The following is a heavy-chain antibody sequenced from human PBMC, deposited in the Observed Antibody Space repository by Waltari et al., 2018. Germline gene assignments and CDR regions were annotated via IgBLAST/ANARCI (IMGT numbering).Heavy chain of an antibody. Sequence: QVQLQQWGAGLLKPSETLSLTCAVYGGSFSGYYWSWIRQPPGKGLEWIGETNHSGSTNYNPSLKSRVTISVDTSKNQFSLKLSSVTAADTAVYYCASLIVVVPAASSPIFRPMDVWGKGTTVTVSS. J-gene: IGHJ6*04. CDR2: TNHSGST. CDR1: GGSFSGYY. V-gene: IGHV4-34*01. CDR3: ASLIVVVPAASSPIFRPMDV. D-gene: IGHD2-2*01.